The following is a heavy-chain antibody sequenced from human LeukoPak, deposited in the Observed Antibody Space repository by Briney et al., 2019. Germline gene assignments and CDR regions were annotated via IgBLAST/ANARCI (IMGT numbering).Heavy chain of an antibody. J-gene: IGHJ6*02. CDR3: ARWDGDLDYYYSYGMDV. D-gene: IGHD4-17*01. CDR2: ISSSGSTI. Sequence: PGGSLRLSCAASGFTFSDYYMSWIRQAPGKGLEWVSYISSSGSTIYYADSVKGRFTISRDNAKKMLYLQMNSLRSEDTALYYCARWDGDLDYYYSYGMDVWGQGTTVTVSS. V-gene: IGHV3-11*04. CDR1: GFTFSDYY.